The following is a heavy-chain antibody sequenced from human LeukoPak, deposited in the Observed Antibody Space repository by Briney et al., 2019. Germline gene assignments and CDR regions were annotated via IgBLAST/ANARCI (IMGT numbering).Heavy chain of an antibody. V-gene: IGHV3-30-3*01. Sequence: GGSLRLSCAASGFTFSSYAMHWVRQAPGKGLEWVATISYDRSNKYYADSVKGRFTISRDNSKNTLYLQMNSLRAEDTAVYYCARPLHYYGSGSSLNYWGQGTLVTVPS. J-gene: IGHJ4*02. D-gene: IGHD3-10*01. CDR2: ISYDRSNK. CDR3: ARPLHYYGSGSSLNY. CDR1: GFTFSSYA.